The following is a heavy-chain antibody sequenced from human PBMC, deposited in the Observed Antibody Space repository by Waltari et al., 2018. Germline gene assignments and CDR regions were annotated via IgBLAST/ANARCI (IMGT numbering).Heavy chain of an antibody. CDR2: ITFDGTNK. Sequence: QVQLVESGGGVVQPGGSLRLSCAASGFTFSGYGLHCVRQAPGKGLKCGAFITFDGTNKYYADSVKGRFTISRDNPKNTMFLQMNSLRPDDTAIYYCASIFAGTAVTTIQPIDIWGQGTMVTVSS. D-gene: IGHD4-17*01. J-gene: IGHJ3*02. CDR3: ASIFAGTAVTTIQPIDI. CDR1: GFTFSGYG. V-gene: IGHV3-30*02.